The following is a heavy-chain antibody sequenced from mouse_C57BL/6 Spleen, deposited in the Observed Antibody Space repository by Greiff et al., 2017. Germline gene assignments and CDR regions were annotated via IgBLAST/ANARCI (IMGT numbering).Heavy chain of an antibody. J-gene: IGHJ3*01. V-gene: IGHV14-4*01. CDR2: IDPENGDT. D-gene: IGHD1-1*01. CDR1: GFNIKDDY. CDR3: TTSYYYGSPFAY. Sequence: VQLQQSGAELVRPGASVKLSCTASGFNIKDDYMHWVKQRPEQGLEWIGWIDPENGDTEYASKFQGKATITADTSSNTAYLQLSSLTSEDTAVYYCTTSYYYGSPFAYWGQGTLVTVSA.